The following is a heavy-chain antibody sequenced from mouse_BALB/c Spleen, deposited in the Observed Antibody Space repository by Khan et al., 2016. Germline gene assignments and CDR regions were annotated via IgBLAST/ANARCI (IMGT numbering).Heavy chain of an antibody. J-gene: IGHJ4*01. CDR2: IDPFNGGT. CDR1: GYSFTSYY. CDR3: ASSTQSLYAMDY. V-gene: IGHV1S135*01. Sequence: VRLQQSGPELMKPGASVKISCKASGYSFTSYYMHWVKQSHGKSLEWIGYIDPFNGGTSYNQKFKGKATLTVDKSSSTAYMHLSSLTSEDSAVYYCASSTQSLYAMDYWGQGTSVTVSS. D-gene: IGHD1-1*01.